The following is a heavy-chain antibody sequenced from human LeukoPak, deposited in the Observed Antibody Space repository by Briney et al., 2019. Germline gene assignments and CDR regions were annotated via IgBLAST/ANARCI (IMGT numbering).Heavy chain of an antibody. CDR3: AKDSTKYCSSTSCPDDY. V-gene: IGHV3-30*02. CDR2: IRYDGSNK. Sequence: GGSLRLSCAASGFTFSSYGMHWVRQAPGKGLEWVAFIRYDGSNKYYADSVKGRFTISRDNSKNTLYLQMNSLRAEGTAVYYCAKDSTKYCSSTSCPDDYWGQGTLVTVSS. CDR1: GFTFSSYG. J-gene: IGHJ4*02. D-gene: IGHD2-2*01.